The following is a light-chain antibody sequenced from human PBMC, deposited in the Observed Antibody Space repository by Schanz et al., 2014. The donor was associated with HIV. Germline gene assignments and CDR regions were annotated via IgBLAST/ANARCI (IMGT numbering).Light chain of an antibody. CDR2: INN. V-gene: IGLV1-44*01. Sequence: QSVLTQPPSASGTPGQRVTISCSGSSSNIGSDEVNWYQQLPGTAPKLLIYINNQRPSGVPVRFSGSKSATSASLAISGLQSEDEADYYCSSYVSSSTVEVVFGGGTKLTVL. CDR3: SSYVSSSTVEVV. J-gene: IGLJ2*01. CDR1: SSNIGSDE.